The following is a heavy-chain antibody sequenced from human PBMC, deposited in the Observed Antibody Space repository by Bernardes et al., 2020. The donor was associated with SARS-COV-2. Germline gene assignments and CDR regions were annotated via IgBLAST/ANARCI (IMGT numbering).Heavy chain of an antibody. V-gene: IGHV3-53*01. J-gene: IGHJ4*02. CDR3: ARDLFWWSAADY. CDR1: GFSVSSHA. Sequence: GSLRLSCAASGFSVSSHAMSWVRRAPGKGLEWVSGVGTDGNTHYTDSVRGRFSISRDDSKNILYLQMNSLRGEDTAVYFCARDLFWWSAADYWGQGTLVTVS. CDR2: VGTDGNT. D-gene: IGHD3-16*01.